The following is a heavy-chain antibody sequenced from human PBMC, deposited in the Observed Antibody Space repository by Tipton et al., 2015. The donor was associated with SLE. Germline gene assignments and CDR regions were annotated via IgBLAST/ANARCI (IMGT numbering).Heavy chain of an antibody. J-gene: IGHJ4*02. CDR1: GFTFSTSY. Sequence: SLRLSCIASGFTFSTSYMSWVRQAPGKGLEWVAIIKEDGSEEGYVDSVKGRFTISRDNAKDTLYLQMNSLRAEDTAVYYCTRIHYYGSGSRDYWGQGTLVTVSS. D-gene: IGHD3-10*01. V-gene: IGHV3-7*01. CDR2: IKEDGSEE. CDR3: TRIHYYGSGSRDY.